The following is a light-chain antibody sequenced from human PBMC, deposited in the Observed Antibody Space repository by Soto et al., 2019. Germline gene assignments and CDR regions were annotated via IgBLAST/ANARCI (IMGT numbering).Light chain of an antibody. J-gene: IGKJ3*01. V-gene: IGKV3-11*01. CDR2: DAS. CDR1: QSVSST. Sequence: EIVLTQSPGTLSLSPGERATLFCRASQSVSSTLAWYQQKPGQAPSLLIYDASNRATGIPARFSGSGSGTDFTITISSLEPEDCEVYDGQQRSNWPLTFGPGTKVDIK. CDR3: QQRSNWPLT.